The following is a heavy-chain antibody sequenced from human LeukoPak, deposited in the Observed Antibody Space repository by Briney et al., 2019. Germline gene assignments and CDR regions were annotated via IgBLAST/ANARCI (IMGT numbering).Heavy chain of an antibody. CDR2: ISGTTTYI. V-gene: IGHV3-21*01. CDR1: GFTFSDYT. D-gene: IGHD2-15*01. CDR3: ARDCGGSCYFDS. J-gene: IGHJ4*02. Sequence: GGSLRLSCAASGFTFSDYTMNWDRQAPGKGLEWVSSISGTTTYIYYADSVKGRFTISRDNAKSSLYLQMNSLRAEDTAVYYCARDCGGSCYFDSWGQGTLVTVSS.